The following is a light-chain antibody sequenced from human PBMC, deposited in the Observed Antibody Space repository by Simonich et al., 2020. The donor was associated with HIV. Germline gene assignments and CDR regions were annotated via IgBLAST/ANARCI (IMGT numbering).Light chain of an antibody. V-gene: IGLV2-11*01. Sequence: QSALTQPRSVSGSPGQSVTISCTGTSSDVGGYNYVSWYQHHPNKAPTLIIFDVSKRPSGVPDRFAGSKSGNTASLTISGLQAEDEADYYCSTYTASSTWVFGGGTKLTVL. CDR1: SSDVGGYNY. CDR2: DVS. J-gene: IGLJ3*02. CDR3: STYTASSTWV.